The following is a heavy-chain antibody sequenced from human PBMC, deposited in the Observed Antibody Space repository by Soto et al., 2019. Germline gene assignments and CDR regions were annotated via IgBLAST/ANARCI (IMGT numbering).Heavy chain of an antibody. V-gene: IGHV4-59*01. D-gene: IGHD4-17*01. CDR2: IYSSEDT. J-gene: IGHJ6*02. CDR3: ARDYPYFTLTTTGGMDV. Sequence: SETLSLTCAVSGGSITNYYWSWIRQPPGKGLEWLGYIYSSEDTNYNPSLKSRVTISVDRSKNQFSLRLTSVTAADTAVYYCARDYPYFTLTTTGGMDVWGQGTTVTVSS. CDR1: GGSITNYY.